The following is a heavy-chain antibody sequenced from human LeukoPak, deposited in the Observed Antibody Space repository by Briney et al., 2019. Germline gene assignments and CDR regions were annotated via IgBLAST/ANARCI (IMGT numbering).Heavy chain of an antibody. Sequence: SETLSLTCTVSGGSISSYYWSWIRQPPGKGLEWIGYIYYSGSTSYNPSLKSRVTISVDTSKNQFSLKLSSVTAADTAVYYCARWYSSGWAFDYWGQGTLVTVSS. CDR1: GGSISSYY. CDR2: IYYSGST. V-gene: IGHV4-59*08. J-gene: IGHJ4*02. CDR3: ARWYSSGWAFDY. D-gene: IGHD6-19*01.